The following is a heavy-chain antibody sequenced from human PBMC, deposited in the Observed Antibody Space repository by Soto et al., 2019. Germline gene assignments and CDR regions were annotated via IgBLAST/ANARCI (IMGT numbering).Heavy chain of an antibody. J-gene: IGHJ4*02. CDR3: VRGGNPYHYDTSGPGTFDK. CDR2: MSFNGYS. CDR1: GASVSSGDSY. Sequence: SETLSLTCRVSGASVSSGDSYWSWIRQTPGKALEWIGYMSFNGYSNYSPSLKSRVTMSVDTSKTQFSLRLSSVTAADTAVYYCVRGGNPYHYDTSGPGTFDKWGQGTLVTVSS. D-gene: IGHD3-22*01. V-gene: IGHV4-30-4*01.